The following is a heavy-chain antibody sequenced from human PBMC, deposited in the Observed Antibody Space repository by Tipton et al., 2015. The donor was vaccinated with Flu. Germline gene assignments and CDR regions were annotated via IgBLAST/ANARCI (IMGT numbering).Heavy chain of an antibody. CDR2: ISAYNGNT. J-gene: IGHJ4*02. D-gene: IGHD3-3*01. CDR3: ARAGYYDFWSGYLDYFDY. V-gene: IGHV1-18*01. CDR1: GYTFTSYG. Sequence: QVQLVQSGAEVKKPGASVKVSCKASGYTFTSYGISWVRQAPGQGLEWMRWISAYNGNTNYAQKLQGRVTMTTDTSTSTAYMELRSLRSDDTAVYYCARAGYYDFWSGYLDYFDYWGQGTLVTVSS.